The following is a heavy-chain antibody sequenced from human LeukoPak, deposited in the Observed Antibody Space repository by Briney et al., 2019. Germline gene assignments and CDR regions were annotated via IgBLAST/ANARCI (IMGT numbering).Heavy chain of an antibody. CDR1: GFAVSSIY. CDR2: IYDSGAT. Sequence: HPGGSLRLSWAASGFAVSSIYMGWVRQAPEKGLEWVSLIYDSGATTYADSVKGRFTISRDSSKNTLSLQMNNLRAEDTAVYYCARPVAGGYWSFGYWGQGVLVTVST. CDR3: ARPVAGGYWSFGY. D-gene: IGHD1-1*01. J-gene: IGHJ4*02. V-gene: IGHV3-53*01.